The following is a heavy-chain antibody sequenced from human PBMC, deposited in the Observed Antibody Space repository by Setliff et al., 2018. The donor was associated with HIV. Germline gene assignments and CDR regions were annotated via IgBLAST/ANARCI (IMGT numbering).Heavy chain of an antibody. V-gene: IGHV1-69*10. D-gene: IGHD6-19*01. Sequence: GASVKVSCKTSGVTFNTYAFSWVRQAPGQGLEWMGDIFAFLNIPNYAQKFQGRVTITVSRDSYRNSLYLQMNSLRAEDTAMYYCAKEGDSSGWYLDYWGQGTLVTVSS. CDR3: AKEGDSSGWYLDY. J-gene: IGHJ4*02. CDR2: IFAFLNIP. CDR1: GVTFNTYA.